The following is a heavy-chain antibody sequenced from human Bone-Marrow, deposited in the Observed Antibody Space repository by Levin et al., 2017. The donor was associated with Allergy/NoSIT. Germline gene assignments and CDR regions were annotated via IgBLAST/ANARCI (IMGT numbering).Heavy chain of an antibody. V-gene: IGHV4-34*01. CDR1: GGSFSDYY. Sequence: SQTLSLTCAVYGGSFSDYYWTWIRQPPGKGLEWIGEINHSGSTNYNPSLKSRVTILVDTSKNQFSLELSSVTAADTAVYYCARVGGSGWHFDYWGQGTLVTVSS. J-gene: IGHJ4*02. CDR3: ARVGGSGWHFDY. CDR2: INHSGST. D-gene: IGHD6-19*01.